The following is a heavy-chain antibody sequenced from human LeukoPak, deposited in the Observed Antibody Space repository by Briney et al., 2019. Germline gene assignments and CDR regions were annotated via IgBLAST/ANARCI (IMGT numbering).Heavy chain of an antibody. D-gene: IGHD6-19*01. CDR1: GFTFSSYS. CDR2: ISSSSSYI. Sequence: GGSLRLSCAAAGFTFSSYSMNWVRQAPGKGLEWVSSISSSSSYIYYADSVKGRFTISRDNAKNSLYLQMNSLRAEDTAVYYCARGRDSSGGGFDYWGQGTLVTVSS. J-gene: IGHJ4*02. V-gene: IGHV3-21*01. CDR3: ARGRDSSGGGFDY.